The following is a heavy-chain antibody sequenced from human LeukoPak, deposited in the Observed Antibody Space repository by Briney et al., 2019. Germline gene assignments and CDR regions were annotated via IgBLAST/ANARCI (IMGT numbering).Heavy chain of an antibody. CDR3: ARLNDYGDYEGDLWYFDL. J-gene: IGHJ2*01. CDR2: IYPGDSDT. CDR1: GYSFTSYW. V-gene: IGHV5-51*01. D-gene: IGHD4-17*01. Sequence: GESLKISCKGSGYSFTSYWIGWVRQTPGKGLEWMGIIYPGDSDTRYSPSFQGQVTISADKSISTAYLQWSSLKASDTAMYYCARLNDYGDYEGDLWYFDLWGRGTLVTVSS.